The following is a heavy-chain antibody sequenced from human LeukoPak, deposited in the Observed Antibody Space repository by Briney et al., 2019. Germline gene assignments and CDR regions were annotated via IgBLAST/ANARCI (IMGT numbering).Heavy chain of an antibody. CDR1: GFTVSNNY. V-gene: IGHV3-66*01. D-gene: IGHD6-19*01. CDR3: ARDKEQWLVKVDY. J-gene: IGHJ4*02. Sequence: PGGSLRLSCAASGFTVSNNYMSWVRQAPGKGLEWVSLIYSGDITAYADSVKGRFTISRDTSKNTLCLQMNSLRAEDTAVYYCARDKEQWLVKVDYWGQGTLVTVSS. CDR2: IYSGDIT.